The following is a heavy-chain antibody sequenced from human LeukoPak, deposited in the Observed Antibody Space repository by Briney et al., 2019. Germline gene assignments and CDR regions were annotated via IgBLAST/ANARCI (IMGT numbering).Heavy chain of an antibody. CDR3: TRESGAFSPFGF. J-gene: IGHJ4*02. V-gene: IGHV4-31*03. CDR2: VHLSGAS. Sequence: PSETLSLTCTVSGGSISSGGYYWSWIRQHPGKGLEWIGEVHLSGASNYNPSLKSRVNMSIDKSKNQLSLELTSVTAADTAIYYCTRESGAFSPFGFWGQGTLVTVSS. D-gene: IGHD1-26*01. CDR1: GGSISSGGYY.